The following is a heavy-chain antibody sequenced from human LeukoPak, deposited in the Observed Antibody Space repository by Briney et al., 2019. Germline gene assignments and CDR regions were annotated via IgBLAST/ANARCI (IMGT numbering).Heavy chain of an antibody. Sequence: ASVKVSCKASGYTFTSYGISWVRQAPGQGLEWMGWISAYNGNTNYAQKLQGRVTMTTDTSTSTAYMELRSLRSDDTAVYYCARVTNREGRWLPHYWGQGTLVTVSS. CDR3: ARVTNREGRWLPHY. CDR2: ISAYNGNT. CDR1: GYTFTSYG. V-gene: IGHV1-18*01. J-gene: IGHJ4*02. D-gene: IGHD5-24*01.